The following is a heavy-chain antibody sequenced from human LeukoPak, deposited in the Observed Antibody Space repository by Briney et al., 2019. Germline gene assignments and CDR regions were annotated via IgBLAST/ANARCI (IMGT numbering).Heavy chain of an antibody. CDR3: ASYNWNNAHYYFDY. CDR1: GGTFSSYA. D-gene: IGHD1-1*01. J-gene: IGHJ4*02. V-gene: IGHV1-69*13. CDR2: IIPIFGTA. Sequence: SVKVSCKASGGTFSSYAISWVRQAPGQGLEWMGGIIPIFGTANYAQKFQGRVTITADESTSTAYMELSSLRSEDTAVYYCASYNWNNAHYYFDYWGQGTLVTVSS.